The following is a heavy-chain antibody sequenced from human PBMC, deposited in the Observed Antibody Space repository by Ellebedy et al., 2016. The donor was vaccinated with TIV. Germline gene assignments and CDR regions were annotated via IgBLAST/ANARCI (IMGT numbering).Heavy chain of an antibody. CDR1: GGSISSYS. Sequence: MPGGSLRLSCTVSGGSISSYSWSWIRQPAGQGLEWIGRIFTSGHTNYNPSLKSRVTMSIDTSKRQFSLKVTSVTAADTAVYYCARDGFGGYSFAMDVWGQGTTVTVSS. J-gene: IGHJ6*02. V-gene: IGHV4-4*07. CDR3: ARDGFGGYSFAMDV. CDR2: IFTSGHT. D-gene: IGHD5-12*01.